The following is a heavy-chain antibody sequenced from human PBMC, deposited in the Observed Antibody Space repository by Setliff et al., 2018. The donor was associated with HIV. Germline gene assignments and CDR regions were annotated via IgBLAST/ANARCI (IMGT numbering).Heavy chain of an antibody. CDR2: ISTSGRT. J-gene: IGHJ3*02. D-gene: IGHD3-22*01. V-gene: IGHV4-61*09. CDR3: ARADNYYYDSGAFKSGLDAFDI. Sequence: LSLTCTVSGGSISSGNYYWSWIRQPAGKGLEWIGHISTSGRTNYNPSLMSRLTISVDTSKNQFSLKLSSVTAADTAVYHCARADNYYYDSGAFKSGLDAFDIWGQGTMVTVS. CDR1: GGSISSGNYY.